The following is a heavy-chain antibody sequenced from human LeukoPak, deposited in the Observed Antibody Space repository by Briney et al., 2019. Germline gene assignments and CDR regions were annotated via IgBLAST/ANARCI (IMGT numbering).Heavy chain of an antibody. D-gene: IGHD3-22*01. V-gene: IGHV3-30-3*01. CDR3: ARDGKPDYYDSSGYDYFDY. CDR1: GFTFSSYA. J-gene: IGHJ4*02. CDR2: ISYDGTNK. Sequence: PGRSLRLSCAASGFTFSSYAMHWVRQAPGKGLEWVAAISYDGTNKYYADSVKGRFTISRDNSRNTLYLQMSSLRAEDTAVYYCARDGKPDYYDSSGYDYFDYWGQGTLVTVSS.